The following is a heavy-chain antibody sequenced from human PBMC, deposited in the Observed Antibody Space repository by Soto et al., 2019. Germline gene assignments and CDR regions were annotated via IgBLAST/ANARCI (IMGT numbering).Heavy chain of an antibody. CDR1: GDSISGSNW. Sequence: SETLSLTCAVSGDSISGSNWWSWVRQSPGKGLEWIGEIYHSGSTNYNPSLKSRVTISVDKSKNQFSLKLNSVTAADTAVYYCAKYSSATYFDYYYGLDVWGQGATVTVSS. V-gene: IGHV4-4*02. CDR2: IYHSGST. J-gene: IGHJ6*02. D-gene: IGHD1-26*01. CDR3: AKYSSATYFDYYYGLDV.